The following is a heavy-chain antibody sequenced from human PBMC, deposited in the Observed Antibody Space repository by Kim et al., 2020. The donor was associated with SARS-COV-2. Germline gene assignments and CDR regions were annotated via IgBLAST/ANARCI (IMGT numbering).Heavy chain of an antibody. CDR1: GLSFSGSA. J-gene: IGHJ4*02. CDR2: ISDTGGST. D-gene: IGHD6-19*01. Sequence: GGSLRLSCAVSGLSFSGSAMSWVRQAPGKGLELLSAISDTGGSTYYADSVKGRVTISRDNSKDKLYLQIISLRAEDTAAYYCARDLPKGTRGWVHWGQGT. V-gene: IGHV3-23*01. CDR3: ARDLPKGTRGWVH.